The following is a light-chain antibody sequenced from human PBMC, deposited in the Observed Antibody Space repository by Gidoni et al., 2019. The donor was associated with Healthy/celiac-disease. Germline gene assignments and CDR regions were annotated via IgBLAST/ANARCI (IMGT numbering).Light chain of an antibody. V-gene: IGKV3-15*01. CDR3: QQYNNWPPWT. J-gene: IGKJ1*01. CDR1: QSVSTN. CDR2: GAS. Sequence: IFMTLSPATLFVSPGERATLSCRASQSVSTNLAWYQQKPGQAPRLLIYGASSWATGIPARFSGSGSGTDFTLTISSLQSEDFAIYYCQQYNNWPPWTFGQGTKVEIK.